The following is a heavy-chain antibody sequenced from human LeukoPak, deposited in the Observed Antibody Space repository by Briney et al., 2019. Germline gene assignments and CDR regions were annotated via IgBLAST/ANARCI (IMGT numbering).Heavy chain of an antibody. CDR3: ARSDDYSDY. CDR2: VHRNGSST. CDR1: GFTFHAHG. V-gene: IGHV3-20*04. Sequence: GGSLRLSCAASGFTFHAHGMNWVRQAPGKGLEWVSGVHRNGSSTGYVDSVKGRFTISRDKAKNFLFLQMHSLRVEDTALYYCARSDDYSDYWGQGTLVTVSS. J-gene: IGHJ4*02.